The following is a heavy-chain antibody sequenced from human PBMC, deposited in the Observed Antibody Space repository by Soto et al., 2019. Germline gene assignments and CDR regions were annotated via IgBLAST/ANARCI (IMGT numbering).Heavy chain of an antibody. CDR3: AGDREPIVLMVYANFDF. CDR2: ISAYNGNT. CDR1: GYTFTSYG. Sequence: ASVKVSCKASGYTFTSYGISWVRRAPGQGLEWMGWISAYNGNTNYAQKLQGRVTMTTDTSTSTAYMELRSLRSDDTAVYYCAGDREPIVLMVYANFDFWGQGTLVSVSS. V-gene: IGHV1-18*01. D-gene: IGHD2-8*01. J-gene: IGHJ4*02.